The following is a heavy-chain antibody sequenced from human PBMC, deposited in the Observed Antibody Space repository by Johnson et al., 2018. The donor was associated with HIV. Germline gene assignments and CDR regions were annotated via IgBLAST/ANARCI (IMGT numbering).Heavy chain of an antibody. Sequence: EVQLVESGGGLVQPGGSLRLSCAASGFTFSSYWMSWVRQAPGKGLEWVANIKQDGSEKYYADSVKGRFTISRDNSKNTLYLQMNSLRVEDTAVYYCTRPLVPLDSFDIWGQGTMFTVSS. V-gene: IGHV3-7*05. CDR2: IKQDGSEK. CDR3: TRPLVPLDSFDI. D-gene: IGHD2-8*02. CDR1: GFTFSSYW. J-gene: IGHJ3*02.